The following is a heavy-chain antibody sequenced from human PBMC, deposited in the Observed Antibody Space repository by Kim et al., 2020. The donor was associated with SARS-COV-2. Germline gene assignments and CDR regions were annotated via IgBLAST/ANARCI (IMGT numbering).Heavy chain of an antibody. J-gene: IGHJ4*02. CDR3: ARSSRGNWGRSASYDY. D-gene: IGHD3-16*01. Sequence: SLKSRVTISVDTSKNQFSLKLSSVTAADTAVYYCARSSRGNWGRSASYDYWGQGTLVTVSS. V-gene: IGHV4-34*01.